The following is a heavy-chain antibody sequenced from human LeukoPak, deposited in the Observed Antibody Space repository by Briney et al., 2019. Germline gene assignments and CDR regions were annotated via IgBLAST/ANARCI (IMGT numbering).Heavy chain of an antibody. Sequence: SETLSLTCTVSGGSISSGSYYWGWIRQPPGKGLERIGEINHSGSTNYNPSLKSRVTISVDTSKNQFSLKLSSVTAADTAVYYCARRKLIPDYWGQGTLVTVSS. D-gene: IGHD1-26*01. CDR3: ARRKLIPDY. CDR2: INHSGST. CDR1: GGSISSGSYY. J-gene: IGHJ4*02. V-gene: IGHV4-39*07.